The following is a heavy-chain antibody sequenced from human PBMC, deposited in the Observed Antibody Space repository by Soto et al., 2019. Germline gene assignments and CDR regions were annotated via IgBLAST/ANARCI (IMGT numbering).Heavy chain of an antibody. CDR3: ARRMRRASGIFDY. CDR1: GGSINTYY. V-gene: IGHV4-59*01. CDR2: IYYSGNT. J-gene: IGHJ4*02. Sequence: PSETLSLTCTVSGGSINTYYWSWIRQPPGKGLEWIGYIYYSGNTYYNPSLKSRVAISVDTSKNQFSLKLSSVIAADTAVYYCARRMRRASGIFDYWGQGTLVTVSS. D-gene: IGHD6-13*01.